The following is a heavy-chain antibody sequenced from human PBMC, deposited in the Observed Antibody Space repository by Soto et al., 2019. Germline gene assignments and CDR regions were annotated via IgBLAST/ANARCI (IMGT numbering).Heavy chain of an antibody. CDR2: ISYDGSNK. V-gene: IGHV3-30-3*01. J-gene: IGHJ4*02. Sequence: GGSLRLSCAASGFTFSSYAMHWVRQAPGKGLEWVAVISYDGSNKYYADSVKGRFTISRDNSKNTLYLQMNSLRAEDTAVYYCAREEARYSGYDFLDYWGQGTLVTVSS. D-gene: IGHD5-12*01. CDR1: GFTFSSYA. CDR3: AREEARYSGYDFLDY.